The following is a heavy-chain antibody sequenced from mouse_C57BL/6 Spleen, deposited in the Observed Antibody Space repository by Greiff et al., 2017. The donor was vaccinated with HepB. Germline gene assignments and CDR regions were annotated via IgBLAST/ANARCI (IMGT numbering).Heavy chain of an antibody. V-gene: IGHV1-15*01. Sequence: QVQLQQSGAELVRPGASVTLSCKASGYTFTDYEMHWVKQTPVHGLEWIGAIDPETGGTAYNQKFKGKAILTADKSSSTAYMELRSLTSEDSAVYYCTIYYGYDGYAMDYWGQGTSVTVSS. J-gene: IGHJ4*01. CDR1: GYTFTDYE. CDR2: IDPETGGT. D-gene: IGHD2-2*01. CDR3: TIYYGYDGYAMDY.